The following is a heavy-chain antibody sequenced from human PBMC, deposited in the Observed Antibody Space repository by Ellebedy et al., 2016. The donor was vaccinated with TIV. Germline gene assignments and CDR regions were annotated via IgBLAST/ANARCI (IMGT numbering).Heavy chain of an antibody. CDR1: GYFTSSGYY. D-gene: IGHD3-10*01. V-gene: IGHV4-38-2*02. CDR3: ARCRVDAFDI. J-gene: IGHJ3*02. CDR2: IYHSGST. Sequence: SQTLSLTCTVAGYFTSSGYYWGWIRQPPGKGLEWSGSIYHSGSTYYNPFLKSRVTISVDTSKHQFSLKLSAVTAADTAVYYCARCRVDAFDIWGQGTMVTVSS.